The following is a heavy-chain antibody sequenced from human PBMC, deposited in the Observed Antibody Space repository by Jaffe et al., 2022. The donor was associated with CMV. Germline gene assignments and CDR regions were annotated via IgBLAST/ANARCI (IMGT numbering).Heavy chain of an antibody. CDR3: ARRGSTTRDAFDI. V-gene: IGHV5-51*01. CDR2: IYPGDSDT. CDR1: GYRSSNYW. D-gene: IGHD1-26*01. J-gene: IGHJ3*02. Sequence: EVQLVQSGAEVKKPGESLKISCKNSGYRSSNYWIAWVRQMPGKGLEWMGIIYPGDSDTRYSPSFQGQVTISADKSISTAYLQWSSLKASDTAMYYCARRGSTTRDAFDIWGQGTMVTVSS.